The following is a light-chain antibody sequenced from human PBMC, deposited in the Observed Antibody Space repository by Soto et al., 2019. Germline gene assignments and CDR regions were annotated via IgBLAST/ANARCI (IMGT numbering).Light chain of an antibody. V-gene: IGKV1-39*01. Sequence: DIQMTQSPSSLSASVGDRVTITCRASQSISSYLNWYQQKPGKAPKLLIYSASSLQSGVPSRFSGRGSGTDFTLTISSLQPEDFATYYCQQCYSTPRTFGQGTLLEIK. J-gene: IGKJ2*02. CDR1: QSISSY. CDR2: SAS. CDR3: QQCYSTPRT.